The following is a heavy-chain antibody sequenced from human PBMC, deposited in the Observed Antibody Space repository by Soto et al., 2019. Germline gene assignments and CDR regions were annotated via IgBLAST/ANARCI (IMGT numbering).Heavy chain of an antibody. J-gene: IGHJ5*02. CDR3: ARDLREYSSSWSLTYNWFDP. CDR1: GYTFTSYV. V-gene: IGHV1-18*01. Sequence: ASVKVSCKASGYTFTSYVISWVRQAPGQGLEWMGWISAYNGNTNYAQKLQGRVTMTTDTSTSTAYMELRSLRSDDTAVYYCARDLREYSSSWSLTYNWFDPWGQGTLVTVSS. D-gene: IGHD6-13*01. CDR2: ISAYNGNT.